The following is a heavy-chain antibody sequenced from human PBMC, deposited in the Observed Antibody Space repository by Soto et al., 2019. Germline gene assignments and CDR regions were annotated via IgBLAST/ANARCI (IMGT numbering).Heavy chain of an antibody. V-gene: IGHV3-21*01. J-gene: IGHJ4*02. Sequence: EVQLVGSGGGLVKPGGSLRLSCAASGFTFSSYGMNWVRQAPGKGLEWVSSISSSSSYIYYADSVKGRFTISRDNAKNSLYLQMNSLRAEDTAVYYCAREAYSHYDSSPNYFDYWGQGTLVTVSS. CDR1: GFTFSSYG. CDR3: AREAYSHYDSSPNYFDY. D-gene: IGHD3-22*01. CDR2: ISSSSSYI.